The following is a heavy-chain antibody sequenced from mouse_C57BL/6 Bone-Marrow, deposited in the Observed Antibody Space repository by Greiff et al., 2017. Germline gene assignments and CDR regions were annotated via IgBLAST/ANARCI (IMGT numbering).Heavy chain of an antibody. J-gene: IGHJ4*01. CDR3: ARRSNYVFYAMDY. CDR1: GYTFTDYY. Sequence: VQLQQSGAELVRPGASVKLSCKASGYTFTDYYINWVKQRPGQGLEWIARIYPGSGNTYYNEKFKGKATLTAEKSSSTAYMQLSSLTSEDSAVYFCARRSNYVFYAMDYWGQGTSVTVSS. V-gene: IGHV1-76*01. CDR2: IYPGSGNT. D-gene: IGHD2-5*01.